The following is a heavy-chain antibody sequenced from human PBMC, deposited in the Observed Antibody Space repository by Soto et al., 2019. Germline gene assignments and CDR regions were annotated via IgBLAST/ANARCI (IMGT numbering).Heavy chain of an antibody. D-gene: IGHD2-15*01. CDR3: SRASSGGSDY. Sequence: QVQLVESGGGVVQPGRSLRLSCAASGFTFSSYGMHWVRQAPGKGLEWVAVIWYDGSNKYYADSVKGRFTISRDNSKNTLYLQMNSLRAEDTAVYYCSRASSGGSDYWGQGTLGTVSS. CDR2: IWYDGSNK. J-gene: IGHJ4*02. V-gene: IGHV3-33*01. CDR1: GFTFSSYG.